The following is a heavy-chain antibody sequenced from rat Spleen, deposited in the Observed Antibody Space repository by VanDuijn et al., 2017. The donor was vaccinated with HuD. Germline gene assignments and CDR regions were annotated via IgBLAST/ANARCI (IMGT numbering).Heavy chain of an antibody. CDR1: GFSLSNYG. V-gene: IGHV2-13*01. CDR2: IWGDGST. D-gene: IGHD1-1*01. Sequence: QVQLKESGPGLVQPSLTLSLTCTVSGFSLSNYGVFWVRQPPGKGLEWMGGIWGDGSTNYNSALKSRLSISRDTSKSQVFLKMNSLQTEDTAIYFCTRGPPRDAVEHYYGYYFDYWGQGVMVTVSS. CDR3: TRGPPRDAVEHYYGYYFDY. J-gene: IGHJ2*01.